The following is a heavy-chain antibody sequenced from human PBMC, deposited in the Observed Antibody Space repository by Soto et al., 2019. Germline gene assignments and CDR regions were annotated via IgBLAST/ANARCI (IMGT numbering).Heavy chain of an antibody. CDR1: GFTFSSYA. J-gene: IGHJ4*02. CDR3: AKDGSTPGVTATGTHFDY. Sequence: GGSLRLSCAASGFTFSSYAMSWVRQAPGKGLEWVSAISGSGGSTYYADSVKGRFTISRDNSKNTLYLQMNSLRAEDTAVYYCAKDGSTPGVTATGTHFDYWGQGTLVTVSS. D-gene: IGHD2-21*02. V-gene: IGHV3-23*01. CDR2: ISGSGGST.